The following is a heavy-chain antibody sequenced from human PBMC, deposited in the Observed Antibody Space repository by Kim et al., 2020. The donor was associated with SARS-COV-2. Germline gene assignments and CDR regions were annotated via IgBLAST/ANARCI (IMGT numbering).Heavy chain of an antibody. Sequence: SETLSLTCTVSGGSISSSSYYWGWIRQPPGKGLEWIGSIYYSGSTYYNPSLKSRVTISVDTSKNQFSLKLSSVTAADTAVYYCARLPRGYLRYWYFDLWGRGTLVTVSS. CDR3: ARLPRGYLRYWYFDL. J-gene: IGHJ2*01. D-gene: IGHD2-15*01. V-gene: IGHV4-39*01. CDR1: GGSISSSSYY. CDR2: IYYSGST.